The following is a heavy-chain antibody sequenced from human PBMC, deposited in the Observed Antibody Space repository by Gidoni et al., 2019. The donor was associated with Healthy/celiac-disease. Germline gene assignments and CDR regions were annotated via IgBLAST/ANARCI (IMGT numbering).Heavy chain of an antibody. D-gene: IGHD2-15*01. CDR3: ARFLPCCSGGSCYTSSFDI. J-gene: IGHJ3*02. V-gene: IGHV4-31*03. CDR1: GASISSVGYY. CDR2: IYYSGST. Sequence: QVQLQESGPGLVKPSQTLSLTCTVPGASISSVGYYWSWIRQHPGKGLEWIGYIYYSGSTYYNPSLKSRVTISVDTSKNQFSLKLSSVTAADTAVYYCARFLPCCSGGSCYTSSFDIWGQGTMVTVSS.